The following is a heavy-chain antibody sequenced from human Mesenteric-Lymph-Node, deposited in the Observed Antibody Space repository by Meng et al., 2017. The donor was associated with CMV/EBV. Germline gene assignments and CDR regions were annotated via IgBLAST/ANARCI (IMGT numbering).Heavy chain of an antibody. CDR2: INWNGGST. Sequence: GGSLRLSCAVSGFTFSIYAMSWVRQAPGKGLEWVSGINWNGGSTSYADSVKGRFTVSRDSAKNSLYLQMNSLRADDTALYYCARDRTYYGSGSPDYWGQGTLVTVSS. J-gene: IGHJ4*02. D-gene: IGHD3-10*01. CDR3: ARDRTYYGSGSPDY. CDR1: GFTFSIYA. V-gene: IGHV3-20*04.